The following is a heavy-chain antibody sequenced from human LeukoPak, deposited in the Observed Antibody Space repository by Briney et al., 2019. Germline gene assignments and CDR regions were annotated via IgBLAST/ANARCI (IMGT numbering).Heavy chain of an antibody. D-gene: IGHD2-2*02. Sequence: SVKVSCKASGGTFSSYAISWVRQAPGQGLEWMGRIIPIFGIANYAQKFQGRVTITADKSTSTAYMELSSLRSADTAVYYCARDGSGGVVPAAIGGYTWFDPWGQGTLVTVSS. CDR1: GGTFSSYA. CDR2: IIPIFGIA. J-gene: IGHJ5*02. CDR3: ARDGSGGVVPAAIGGYTWFDP. V-gene: IGHV1-69*04.